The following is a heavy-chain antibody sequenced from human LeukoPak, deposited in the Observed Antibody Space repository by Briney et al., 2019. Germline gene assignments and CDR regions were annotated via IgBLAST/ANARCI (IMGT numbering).Heavy chain of an antibody. D-gene: IGHD3-3*01. V-gene: IGHV3-20*04. CDR1: GFTFDDYD. Sequence: GGSLRLSCAASGFTFDDYDMSWVRQAPGKGLEWVSGINCNGGSTCYADSVRRRFTISRDNAKHSLYLQMNSLRAEDTALYYCARLDGGTIFGVVIYWGQGTLVTVSS. CDR2: INCNGGST. CDR3: ARLDGGTIFGVVIY. J-gene: IGHJ4*02.